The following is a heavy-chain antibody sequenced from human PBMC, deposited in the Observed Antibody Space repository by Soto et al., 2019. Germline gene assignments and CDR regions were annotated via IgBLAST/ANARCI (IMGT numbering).Heavy chain of an antibody. CDR2: IYYSGST. CDR1: GGSISSSGYY. D-gene: IGHD6-13*01. J-gene: IGHJ3*02. Sequence: QLQLQESGPGLVKPSETLSLTCTVSGGSISSSGYYWGWIRQPPGKGLEWIGSIYYSGSTYYNPSLKRRVTISVDTSENHFSLKLSSVTAADTAVYYCARWEQLVHLSWAFAIWGQGTMVTVSS. CDR3: ARWEQLVHLSWAFAI. V-gene: IGHV4-39*02.